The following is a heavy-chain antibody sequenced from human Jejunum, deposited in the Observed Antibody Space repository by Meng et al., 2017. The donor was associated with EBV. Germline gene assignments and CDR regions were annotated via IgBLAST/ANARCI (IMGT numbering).Heavy chain of an antibody. D-gene: IGHD3-9*01. Sequence: VHLVTAGAGVKSPGASVKVSCKASGYIFTDYYTHWVRQAPGQGLEWVGRMNSNSGSTNYAQKFQGRVTMTRDTSISTAYMDLSGLRSDDTAVYYCARATLSGYHDRFFDYWGQGTLVTVSS. V-gene: IGHV1-2*06. CDR1: GYIFTDYY. J-gene: IGHJ4*02. CDR2: MNSNSGST. CDR3: ARATLSGYHDRFFDY.